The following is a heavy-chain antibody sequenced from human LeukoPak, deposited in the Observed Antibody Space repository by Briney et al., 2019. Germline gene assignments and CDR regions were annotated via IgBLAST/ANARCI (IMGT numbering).Heavy chain of an antibody. CDR2: IYPGDADT. CDR1: GYSFTSYW. J-gene: IGHJ3*02. CDR3: ARLVSRGGSTDAFDI. D-gene: IGHD5/OR15-5a*01. V-gene: IGHV5-51*04. Sequence: ESLKISCQGSGYSFTSYWIGWVRQVPGKGLEWMGIIYPGDADTRHSPSLQGKATISADKPISPTHMQWSSLKASDTAIYYCARLVSRGGSTDAFDIWGQGTMVTVSS.